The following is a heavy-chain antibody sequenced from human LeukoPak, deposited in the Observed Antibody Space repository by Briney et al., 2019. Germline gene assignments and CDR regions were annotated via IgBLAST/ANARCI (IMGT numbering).Heavy chain of an antibody. CDR1: GFTFSNYA. J-gene: IGHJ4*02. CDR2: ITSSVGNT. CDR3: AKWGDFDVLTGYYVSDY. V-gene: IGHV3-23*01. D-gene: IGHD3-9*01. Sequence: PGAALRLSCAASGFTFSNYAMSWVRQAPGKGLEWGSPITSSVGNTYYADSMKGRFTISRDNSKNTVFLQMNSLRAEETDVYYCAKWGDFDVLTGYYVSDYWGQGTMVSVPS.